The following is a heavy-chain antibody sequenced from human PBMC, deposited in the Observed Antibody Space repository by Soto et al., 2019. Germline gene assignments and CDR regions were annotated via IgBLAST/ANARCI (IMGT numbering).Heavy chain of an antibody. CDR3: AREAFKYYDILTGYSNWFDP. CDR1: GGSISSGGYY. D-gene: IGHD3-9*01. CDR2: IYYSGST. J-gene: IGHJ5*02. V-gene: IGHV4-31*03. Sequence: PSETLSLTCTVSGGSISSGGYYWSWIRQHPGKGLEWIGYIYYSGSTYYNPSLKSRVTISVDTSKNQFSLKLSSVTAADTAVYYCAREAFKYYDILTGYSNWFDPWGQGTLVTVSS.